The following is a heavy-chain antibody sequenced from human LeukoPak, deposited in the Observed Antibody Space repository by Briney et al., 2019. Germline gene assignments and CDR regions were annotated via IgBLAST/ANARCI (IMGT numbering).Heavy chain of an antibody. CDR2: TSAYNGNT. CDR1: GYTFTSYD. D-gene: IGHD2-15*01. J-gene: IGHJ4*02. Sequence: ASVKVSCKASGYTFTSYDISWVRQAPGQGLEWMGWTSAYNGNTNSAQKLQGRVTMTTDTSTSTAYMELRSLRSDDTAVYYCVVVVVAEDYWGQGTLVTVSS. V-gene: IGHV1-18*01. CDR3: VVVVVAEDY.